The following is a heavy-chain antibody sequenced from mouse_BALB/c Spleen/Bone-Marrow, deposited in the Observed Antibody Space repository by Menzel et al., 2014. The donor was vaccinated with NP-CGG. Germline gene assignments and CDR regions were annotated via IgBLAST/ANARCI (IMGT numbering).Heavy chain of an antibody. Sequence: QVQLQQSGAELVRPGTSVQQSCKASGYSFXNYWTNWVKQRPGQGLEWIGMIHPSDSESRLNQKFKDKATLTVDKSSTTAYMQLSSPTSEDSAVYYCARGLGEIWGYWDQGTTLTVSS. V-gene: IGHV1-61*01. CDR3: ARGLGEIWGY. CDR1: GYSFXNYW. CDR2: IHPSDSES. D-gene: IGHD4-1*01. J-gene: IGHJ2*01.